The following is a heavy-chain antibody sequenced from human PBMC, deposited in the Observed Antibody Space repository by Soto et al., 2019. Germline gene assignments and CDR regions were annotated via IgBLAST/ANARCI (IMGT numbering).Heavy chain of an antibody. CDR1: GGIFSTYA. J-gene: IGHJ6*02. CDR2: IIPMFGTP. D-gene: IGHD5-12*01. Sequence: QVQLVQSGAEVKKPGSSVTVSCKASGGIFSTYAISWVRQAPGQGLEWMGGIIPMFGTPNYAQKFQGRVTITADKSTSTAYMELSSLRSEDTAVYYCASGGYSGYHYDSYSYGMDVWGQGPTVTVSS. V-gene: IGHV1-69*06. CDR3: ASGGYSGYHYDSYSYGMDV.